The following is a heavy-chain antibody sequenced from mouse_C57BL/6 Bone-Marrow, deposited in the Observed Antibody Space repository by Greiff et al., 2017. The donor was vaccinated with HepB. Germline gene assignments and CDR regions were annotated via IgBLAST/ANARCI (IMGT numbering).Heavy chain of an antibody. Sequence: QVQLQQPGAELVKPGASVKLSCKASGYTFTSYWMHWVKQRPGRGLEGIGRIDPNSGGTKYHEKFKSKAKLTVDKPSSTAYMQLSSLTSEDSAVYYCARRQAYYYAMDYWGQGTSVTVAS. V-gene: IGHV1-72*01. CDR1: GYTFTSYW. J-gene: IGHJ4*01. CDR3: ARRQAYYYAMDY. D-gene: IGHD3-2*02. CDR2: IDPNSGGT.